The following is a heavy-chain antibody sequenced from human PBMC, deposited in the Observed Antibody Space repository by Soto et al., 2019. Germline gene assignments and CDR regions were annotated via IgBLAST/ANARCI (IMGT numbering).Heavy chain of an antibody. V-gene: IGHV3-74*01. CDR2: ITGDGSST. D-gene: IGHD5-18*01. CDR1: GFSFSGYW. J-gene: IGHJ4*02. CDR3: AREGAYIYRPHYD. Sequence: EVQLVESGGGLVQPGWSLILSCATSGFSFSGYWIHWVRQAPGKGLVWVSHITGDGSSTHYADSVKGRCTISRDYAKNTLYLQMNSLRVEATAVYDCAREGAYIYRPHYDWGQRTLVTGSS.